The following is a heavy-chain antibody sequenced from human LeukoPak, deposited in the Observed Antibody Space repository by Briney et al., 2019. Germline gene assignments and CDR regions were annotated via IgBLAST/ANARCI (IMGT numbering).Heavy chain of an antibody. CDR1: GFTFRSYG. Sequence: PGKSLRLSCAASGFTFRSYGMHWVRQAPGKGLQWVASIHEDAGEKQYVESVRGRFTISRDNAKNSLYLQMNSLRVEDTAVYYCASSKDHYCHYWGQGTLVTVSS. V-gene: IGHV3-7*05. J-gene: IGHJ4*02. CDR3: ASSKDHYCHY. CDR2: IHEDAGEK.